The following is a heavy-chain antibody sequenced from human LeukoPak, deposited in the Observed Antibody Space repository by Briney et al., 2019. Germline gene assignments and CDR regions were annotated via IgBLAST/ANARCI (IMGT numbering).Heavy chain of an antibody. Sequence: SETLSLTCTVSGVSITSYFWTWIRQPPGKGLEWIGYIYHSDTTNYNPSLKSRVTISVDTSKNQFSLKLSSVTAADTAVYYCARHCDLYSSSWFDYWGQGTLVTVSS. V-gene: IGHV4-59*08. D-gene: IGHD6-13*01. CDR2: IYHSDTT. CDR1: GVSITSYF. CDR3: ARHCDLYSSSWFDY. J-gene: IGHJ4*02.